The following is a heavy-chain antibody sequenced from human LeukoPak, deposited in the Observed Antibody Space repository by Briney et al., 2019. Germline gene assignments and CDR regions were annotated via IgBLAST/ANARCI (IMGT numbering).Heavy chain of an antibody. J-gene: IGHJ4*02. D-gene: IGHD5-24*01. V-gene: IGHV3-74*01. CDR1: GSSFSNYW. Sequence: GGSLRLSCAASGSSFSNYWMHWVRQGPGKGLVWVSRINSDGNSTSYADSVKGRFTISRDNAKNTLFLQMNSLRAEDTAVYFCARGGDWVQFASHIDYWGQGTLVTVSS. CDR2: INSDGNST. CDR3: ARGGDWVQFASHIDY.